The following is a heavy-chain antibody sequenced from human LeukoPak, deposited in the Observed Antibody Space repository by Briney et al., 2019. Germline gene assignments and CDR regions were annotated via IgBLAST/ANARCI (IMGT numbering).Heavy chain of an antibody. V-gene: IGHV1-69*13. CDR3: AETHGVP. J-gene: IGHJ4*02. Sequence: GASVKVSRKASVYTVIVYYMHWVRDALGQGLGRMGGIIPVFGTAKYVQNVQGTVTITEDESTSTAYMEPSSLRSEDAAVYYSAETHGVPWGQGTLVTVSS. CDR2: IIPVFGTA. D-gene: IGHD2-8*01. CDR1: VYTVIVYY.